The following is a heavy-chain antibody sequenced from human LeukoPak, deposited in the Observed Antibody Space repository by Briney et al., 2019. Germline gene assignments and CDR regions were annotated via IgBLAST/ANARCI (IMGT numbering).Heavy chain of an antibody. CDR3: VRENYSSGWYSDY. J-gene: IGHJ4*02. CDR1: SDSISNNNFH. Sequence: SETLSLTCAVSSDSISNNNFHGAWIRQPPGKGLEWIGGVYYTGTTHYNASLKSRATISLDTSKNQFSLKLRSVTAADTAMYYCVRENYSSGWYSDYWGRGTLVTVSS. V-gene: IGHV4-39*07. CDR2: VYYTGTT. D-gene: IGHD6-19*01.